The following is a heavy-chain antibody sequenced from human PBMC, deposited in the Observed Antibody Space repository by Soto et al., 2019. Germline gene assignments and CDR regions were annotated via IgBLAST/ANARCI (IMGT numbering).Heavy chain of an antibody. CDR3: ASRSPALDY. J-gene: IGHJ4*02. D-gene: IGHD2-2*01. CDR1: GFTFSSYG. Sequence: QVQLVESGGGVVQPGRSLRLSCAASGFTFSSYGMHWVRQAPGKGLEWVAVIWYDGSNQYYADSVKGRFTISRDNSKNTLYLQMNSLRVEDTGVYYCASRSPALDYWGQGTLVTVSS. CDR2: IWYDGSNQ. V-gene: IGHV3-33*01.